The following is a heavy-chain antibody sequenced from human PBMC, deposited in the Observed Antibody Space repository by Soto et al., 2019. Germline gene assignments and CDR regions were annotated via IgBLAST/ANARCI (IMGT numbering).Heavy chain of an antibody. CDR1: GYTFTGYY. D-gene: IGHD3-10*01. V-gene: IGHV1-2*04. Sequence: ASVKVSCKASGYTFTGYYMHWVRQAPGQGLEWMGWINPNSGGTNYAQKLQGWVTMTRDTSISTAYMELSRLRSDDTAVYYCARDPRYSSGGMDVWGQGTTVTVSS. CDR2: INPNSGGT. J-gene: IGHJ6*02. CDR3: ARDPRYSSGGMDV.